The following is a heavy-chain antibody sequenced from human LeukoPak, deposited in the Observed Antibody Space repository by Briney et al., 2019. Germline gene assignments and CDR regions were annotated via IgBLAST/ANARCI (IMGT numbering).Heavy chain of an antibody. CDR3: ARAGSRGLTHENFDY. CDR1: GGSISSYY. D-gene: IGHD5-12*01. J-gene: IGHJ4*02. Sequence: PPETLSLTCTVSGGSISSYYWSWIRQPAGKGLEWIGRIYTSGSTNYNPSLKSRVTMSVDTSKNQFSLKLSSVTAADTAVYYCARAGSRGLTHENFDYWGQGTLVTVSS. V-gene: IGHV4-4*07. CDR2: IYTSGST.